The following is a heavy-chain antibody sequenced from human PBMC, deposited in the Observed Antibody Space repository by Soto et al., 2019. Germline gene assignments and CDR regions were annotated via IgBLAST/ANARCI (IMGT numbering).Heavy chain of an antibody. Sequence: LSLTCTISGSPINRYARFWSWVRQFPGKGVEWIGNIYANGSTYYLPSLKSRLTMSVETSKRQFSLKLKSVTSADTAVYFCSRGSDSTGNCLDPWGRG. CDR2: IYANGST. CDR1: GSPINRYARF. CDR3: SRGSDSTGNCLDP. J-gene: IGHJ5*02. V-gene: IGHV4-31*03. D-gene: IGHD2-8*02.